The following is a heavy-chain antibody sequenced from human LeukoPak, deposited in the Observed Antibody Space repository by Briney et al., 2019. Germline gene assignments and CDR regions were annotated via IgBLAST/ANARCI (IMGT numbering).Heavy chain of an antibody. D-gene: IGHD6-19*01. Sequence: PGGSLRLSCAASGFTFSSHAMSWVRQTPGKGLAWVSGITGSSSNTHYADSVKGRFTISRDNSENMLYLQMNSLRAEDTAVYYCAKAKGPLTSGLFFDYWGQGMLVTVSS. CDR1: GFTFSSHA. CDR3: AKAKGPLTSGLFFDY. CDR2: ITGSSSNT. J-gene: IGHJ4*02. V-gene: IGHV3-23*01.